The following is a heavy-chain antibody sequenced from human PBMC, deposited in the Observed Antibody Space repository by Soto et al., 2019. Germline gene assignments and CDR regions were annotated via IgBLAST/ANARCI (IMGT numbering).Heavy chain of an antibody. CDR3: ARGALCSSSNCFGSGAFDI. Sequence: GGSLRLSCAASGFTFDDYAMHWVRQAPGKGLEWVSGISWNSGTYIYYADSVKGRFTISRDNAKNSLYLQMNSLRAEDTAVYFCARGALCSSSNCFGSGAFDIWGQGTMVTV. CDR1: GFTFDDYA. D-gene: IGHD2-2*01. J-gene: IGHJ3*02. CDR2: ISWNSGTYI. V-gene: IGHV3-9*01.